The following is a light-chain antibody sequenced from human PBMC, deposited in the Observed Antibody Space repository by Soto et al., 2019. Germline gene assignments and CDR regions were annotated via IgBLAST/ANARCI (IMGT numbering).Light chain of an antibody. Sequence: QSALTQPASVSGSPGQSITISCSGTISDVGGYKYVSWYQQDPGKAPKLIIYEVSNRPSGVSKRFSGSKSGNTASLTISGLQAEDESDYYCSSYRSGSTLVVFGGGTQLTVL. CDR3: SSYRSGSTLVV. J-gene: IGLJ2*01. V-gene: IGLV2-14*01. CDR1: ISDVGGYKY. CDR2: EVS.